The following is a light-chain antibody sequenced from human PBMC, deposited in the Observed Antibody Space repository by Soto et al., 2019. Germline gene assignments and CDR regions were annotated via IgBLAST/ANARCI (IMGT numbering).Light chain of an antibody. J-gene: IGKJ1*01. V-gene: IGKV1-8*01. CDR2: DVS. CDR1: QGIRSH. Sequence: AIRMTQSPSSLSASTGDRVTITCRASQGIRSHLAWYQLKPGKAQKXLIPDVSNLESGVPSRFGGSGSGTELTLTISSLQPDDVATYYCQQYNTYPWTFGQGTKVDI. CDR3: QQYNTYPWT.